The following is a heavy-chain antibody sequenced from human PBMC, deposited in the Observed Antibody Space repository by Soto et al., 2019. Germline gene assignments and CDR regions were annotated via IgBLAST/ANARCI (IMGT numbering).Heavy chain of an antibody. Sequence: QVQLQESGPGLVKPSETLSLICTVSGGSISSYYWSWIRQPPGKGLEWLGYIYYSGSTNYNPSLKSRLTITVGTSKNQFSLELGSVTAADPAVDYCARGFGAEWVVFPFEYWGQGTLVTVSS. V-gene: IGHV4-59*01. D-gene: IGHD6-19*01. CDR1: GGSISSYY. J-gene: IGHJ4*02. CDR2: IYYSGST. CDR3: ARGFGAEWVVFPFEY.